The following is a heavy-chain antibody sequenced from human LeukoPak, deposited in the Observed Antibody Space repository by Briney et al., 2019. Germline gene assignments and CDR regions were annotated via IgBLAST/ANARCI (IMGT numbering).Heavy chain of an antibody. J-gene: IGHJ6*02. CDR3: AKGVSNPGIHNSAWGSMDV. D-gene: IGHD3-16*01. V-gene: IGHV1-24*01. Sequence: ASVKVSCKVSGKTLSELSMHWVRPAPGKGLEWRGGFDPENGETIYAQKLQGRVTLTEDRSTDTTYMEMSSLRSEDTAVYYCAKGVSNPGIHNSAWGSMDVWGQGTTVTVSS. CDR1: GKTLSELS. CDR2: FDPENGET.